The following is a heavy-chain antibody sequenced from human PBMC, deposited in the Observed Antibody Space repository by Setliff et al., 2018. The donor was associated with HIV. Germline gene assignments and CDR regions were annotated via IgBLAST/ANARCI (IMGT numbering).Heavy chain of an antibody. V-gene: IGHV3-7*01. CDR3: ARGYVMCSVNGCFPGYFDY. CDR1: GYQW. J-gene: IGHJ4*02. CDR2: INEDGTER. Sequence: GGSLRLSCEPSGYQWMSWVRQAPGKGLEWVANINEDGTERYYEDSVKGRFTISRDNAKNSLYLQLNSLRVDDTAVYYCARGYVMCSVNGCFPGYFDYWGQGALVTVSS. D-gene: IGHD2-15*01.